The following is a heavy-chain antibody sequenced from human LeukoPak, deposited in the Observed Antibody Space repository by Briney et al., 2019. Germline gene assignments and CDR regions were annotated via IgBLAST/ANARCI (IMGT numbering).Heavy chain of an antibody. Sequence: GGSLRLSCAASGFTFSSYWMSWVRQAPGKGLEWVANIKQDGSEKYYVDSVKGRFTISRDNAKNSLYLQMNSLRAEDTAVYYCARVPTQDHYDSSGYSDYWGQGTLVTVSS. D-gene: IGHD3-22*01. CDR1: GFTFSSYW. CDR3: ARVPTQDHYDSSGYSDY. J-gene: IGHJ4*02. V-gene: IGHV3-7*01. CDR2: IKQDGSEK.